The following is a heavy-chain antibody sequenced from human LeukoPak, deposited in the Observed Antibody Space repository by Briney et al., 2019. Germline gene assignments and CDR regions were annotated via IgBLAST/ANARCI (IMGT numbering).Heavy chain of an antibody. CDR3: AGVEYEAAAGTSSYYYYGLDV. CDR2: IIPIFGTA. Sequence: SVKVSFKASGGTFSSYAISWVRQAPGQGLEWMGGIIPIFGTANYAQKFQGRVTITADESTSTAYMVLSSLRSEDTAVYYCAGVEYEAAAGTSSYYYYGLDVWGQGTTVTVSS. CDR1: GGTFSSYA. V-gene: IGHV1-69*13. D-gene: IGHD6-13*01. J-gene: IGHJ6*02.